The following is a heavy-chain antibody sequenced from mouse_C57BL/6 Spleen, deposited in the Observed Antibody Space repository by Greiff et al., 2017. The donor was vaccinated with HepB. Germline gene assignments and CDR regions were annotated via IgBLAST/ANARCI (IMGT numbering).Heavy chain of an antibody. D-gene: IGHD1-1*01. V-gene: IGHV1-82*01. CDR1: GYAFSSSW. CDR3: ATTVVASYYFDY. Sequence: VQLKESGPELVKPGASVKISCKASGYAFSSSWMNWVKQRPGKGLEWIGRIYPGDGDTNYNGKFKGKATLTADKSSSTAYMQLSSLTSEDSAVYFCATTVVASYYFDYWGQGTTLTVSS. J-gene: IGHJ2*01. CDR2: IYPGDGDT.